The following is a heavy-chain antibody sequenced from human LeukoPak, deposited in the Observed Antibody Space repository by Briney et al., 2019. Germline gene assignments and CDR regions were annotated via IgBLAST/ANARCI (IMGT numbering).Heavy chain of an antibody. Sequence: GGSLRLSCAASRFTFSDYYMSWIRQAPGKGLEWVSYISSSGGAIYYADPVKGRFTISRDNAKNSLYLQMNSPRAEDTAVYYCARSGSYYGIDYWGQGALVTVSS. D-gene: IGHD1-26*01. CDR3: ARSGSYYGIDY. V-gene: IGHV3-11*04. CDR1: RFTFSDYY. J-gene: IGHJ4*02. CDR2: ISSSGGAI.